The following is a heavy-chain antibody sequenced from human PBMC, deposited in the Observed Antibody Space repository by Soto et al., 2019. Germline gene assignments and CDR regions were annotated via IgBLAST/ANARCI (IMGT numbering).Heavy chain of an antibody. CDR3: AKEWGVAAVDY. CDR2: ISGSGGST. V-gene: IGHV3-23*01. J-gene: IGHJ4*02. Sequence: GGSLRLSCVGSGFTFSRYGMSWVRQAPGKGLEWVSSISGSGGSTYYADSVKGRFTISRDNSKNTLYVQMNRLRAEDTAVYYCAKEWGVAAVDYWGQGTLVTVSS. CDR1: GFTFSRYG. D-gene: IGHD2-2*01.